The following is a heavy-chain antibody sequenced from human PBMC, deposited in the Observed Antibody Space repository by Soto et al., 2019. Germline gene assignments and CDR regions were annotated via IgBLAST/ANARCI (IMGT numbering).Heavy chain of an antibody. J-gene: IGHJ4*02. CDR3: AKDRTTVITPWYFDY. Sequence: GGSLRLSCAASGFTFSTYGMDWVRQAPGKGLEWVAVISYDGSNQYYADSVKGRFTISRDNSKNTLYLQMNSLRAEDTAVYYCAKDRTTVITPWYFDYWGQGTLVTVSS. CDR1: GFTFSTYG. D-gene: IGHD4-17*01. CDR2: ISYDGSNQ. V-gene: IGHV3-30*18.